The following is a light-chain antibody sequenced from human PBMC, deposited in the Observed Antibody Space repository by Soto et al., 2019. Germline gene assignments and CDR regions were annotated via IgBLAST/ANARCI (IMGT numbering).Light chain of an antibody. CDR1: QSVNVN. CDR3: QQYNNWPPYT. Sequence: EIVMTQSPATLSVSPGERATLSCRASQSVNVNLAWYQQKPGQAPRLLIYGASTRATGIPARFSGSGSGTEFILTISSLQSEDFVVYYCQQYNNWPPYTFGQGTKLQIK. J-gene: IGKJ2*01. CDR2: GAS. V-gene: IGKV3-15*01.